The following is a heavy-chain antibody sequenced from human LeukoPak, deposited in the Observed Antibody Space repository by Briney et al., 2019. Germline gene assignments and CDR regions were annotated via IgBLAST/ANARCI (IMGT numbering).Heavy chain of an antibody. J-gene: IGHJ3*02. CDR1: GGSISSYY. Sequence: SETLSLTCTVSGGSISSYYWSWIRQPPGKGLEWIGYIYYSGSTNYNPSLKSRVTISVDTSKNQFSLKLSSVTAADTAVYYCARDNCSGGSCYGLDAFDIWGQGTMVTVSS. V-gene: IGHV4-59*12. CDR3: ARDNCSGGSCYGLDAFDI. CDR2: IYYSGST. D-gene: IGHD2-15*01.